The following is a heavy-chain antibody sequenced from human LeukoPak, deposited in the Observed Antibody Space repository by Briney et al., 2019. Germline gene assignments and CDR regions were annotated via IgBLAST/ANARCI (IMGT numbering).Heavy chain of an antibody. V-gene: IGHV3-7*03. CDR3: AKDFGWYYCSGSYNLGSNYYYYYYMDV. CDR1: GFTFSSRDW. Sequence: GGSLRLSCVASGFTFSSRDWMTWVRQAPGKGLEWVANIKQDGSEKNYVDSVKGRFTISRDNAKNSVDLQMNSLRAEDTAVYYWAKDFGWYYCSGSYNLGSNYYYYYYMDVWGKGTTVTISS. J-gene: IGHJ6*03. D-gene: IGHD3-10*01. CDR2: IKQDGSEK.